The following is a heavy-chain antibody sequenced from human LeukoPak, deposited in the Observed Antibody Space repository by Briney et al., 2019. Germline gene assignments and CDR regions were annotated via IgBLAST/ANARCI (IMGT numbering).Heavy chain of an antibody. CDR2: ISGSGGST. CDR1: GFTFSSYA. D-gene: IGHD2-2*01. V-gene: IGHV3-23*01. CDR3: AKVSDIVVVPAEYYYGMAV. Sequence: PGGSLRLSCAASGFTFSSYAMSWVRQAPGKGLEWVSAISGSGGSTYYADSVKGRFTISRDNSKNTLYLQMNSLRAEDTAVYYCAKVSDIVVVPAEYYYGMAVWGQGTTVTVSS. J-gene: IGHJ6*02.